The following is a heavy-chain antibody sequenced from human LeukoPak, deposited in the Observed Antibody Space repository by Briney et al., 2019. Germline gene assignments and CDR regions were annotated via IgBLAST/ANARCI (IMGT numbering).Heavy chain of an antibody. J-gene: IGHJ4*01. CDR3: STDPRLLIY. CDR1: GFGFSDSY. Sequence: KPGGSLRLSCVVSGFGFSDSYMTSIRHTPGKGLEWLAYISGSVSDMYYADSVKGRFTIARDNAKNSLYLQMNSLRPDDTALYYCSTDPRLLIYWGHGTLVTVSS. V-gene: IGHV3-11*01. D-gene: IGHD2-8*01. CDR2: ISGSVSDM.